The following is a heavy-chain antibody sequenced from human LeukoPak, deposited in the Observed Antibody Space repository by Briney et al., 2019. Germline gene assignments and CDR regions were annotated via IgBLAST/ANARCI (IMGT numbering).Heavy chain of an antibody. J-gene: IGHJ4*02. V-gene: IGHV3-23*01. Sequence: GSLRLSCAASGFTFSSYAMSWVRQAPGKGLEWVSAISSGGGSTYYAESVKGRFTISRDNSKNTLDLQMNSLRAEDTAMYYCAREGFTNYERELDYWGRGTQVTVST. CDR2: ISSGGGST. CDR3: AREGFTNYERELDY. CDR1: GFTFSSYA. D-gene: IGHD4/OR15-4a*01.